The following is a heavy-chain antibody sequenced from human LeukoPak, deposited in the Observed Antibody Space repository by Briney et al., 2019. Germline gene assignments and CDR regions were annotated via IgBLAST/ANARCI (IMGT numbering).Heavy chain of an antibody. Sequence: GASVKVSFTSSGYTFTSYDINWVRQATGQGLEWMGWMNPNSGNTGYAQKFQGRVTITRNTSISAAYMELSSLRSEDTAVYYCARGLKDIVVVVAAISDAFDIWGQGTMVTVSS. D-gene: IGHD2-15*01. CDR2: MNPNSGNT. J-gene: IGHJ3*02. V-gene: IGHV1-8*03. CDR1: GYTFTSYD. CDR3: ARGLKDIVVVVAAISDAFDI.